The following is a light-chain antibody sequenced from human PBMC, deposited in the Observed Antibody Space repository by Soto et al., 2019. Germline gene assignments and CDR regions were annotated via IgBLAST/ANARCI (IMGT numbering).Light chain of an antibody. V-gene: IGKV1-6*01. J-gene: IGKJ2*01. Sequence: AIQMTQSASSLSASVGDRVTITCRASQGIKDELGWYQQKPGKAPHLLISGTSTLQSGVPSRFSGSGSGTDFALTITSLQPEDFAAYFCLQDYSYPFTFGQGTKLEMK. CDR1: QGIKDE. CDR3: LQDYSYPFT. CDR2: GTS.